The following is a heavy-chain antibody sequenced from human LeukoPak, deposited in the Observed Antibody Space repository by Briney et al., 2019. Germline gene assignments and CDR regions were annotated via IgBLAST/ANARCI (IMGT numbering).Heavy chain of an antibody. CDR1: GFTFDDYT. CDR3: QKDYSSSPRPHFFDPYYMKV. D-gene: IGHD6-6*01. Sequence: GGSLRLSCAASGFTFDDYTMHWVRQAPGKGLEWVSLISWDGGSTYYADSVKGRFTISRDNSKNSLYLQMNSLRTEDTALYYCQKDYSSSPRPHFFDPYYMKVWAKGPRSPSP. J-gene: IGHJ6*03. CDR2: ISWDGGST. V-gene: IGHV3-43*01.